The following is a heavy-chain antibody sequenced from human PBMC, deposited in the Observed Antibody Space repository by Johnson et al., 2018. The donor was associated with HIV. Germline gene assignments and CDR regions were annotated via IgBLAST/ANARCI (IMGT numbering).Heavy chain of an antibody. CDR1: GFTVSSNY. V-gene: IGHV3-66*01. CDR2: IYSGGST. Sequence: VQLVESGGGLVQPGGSLRLSCAASGFTVSSNYMSWLRQAPGKGLEWVSVIYSGGSTYYADSVKGRFTISRDNSKNTLYLQMNSLRAEDTAVYYCARSGWYLSYAFDIWGKGKMVTVSS. CDR3: ARSGWYLSYAFDI. J-gene: IGHJ3*02. D-gene: IGHD6-19*01.